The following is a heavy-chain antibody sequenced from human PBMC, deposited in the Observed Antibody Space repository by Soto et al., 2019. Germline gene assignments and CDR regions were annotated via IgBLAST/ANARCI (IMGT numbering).Heavy chain of an antibody. CDR2: IDYSGNT. CDR1: GGSISSGGYY. CDR3: ANSFGVAAAGPFDY. D-gene: IGHD6-13*01. J-gene: IGHJ4*02. V-gene: IGHV4-31*03. Sequence: QVQLQESGPGLVKPSQTLSLTCTVSGGSISSGGYYWSWIRQHPGKGLEWIGYIDYSGNTYYNPSLKSRVTISVDPSKNPFSLKMSSVTAADTAVYYCANSFGVAAAGPFDYWGQGTLVTVSS.